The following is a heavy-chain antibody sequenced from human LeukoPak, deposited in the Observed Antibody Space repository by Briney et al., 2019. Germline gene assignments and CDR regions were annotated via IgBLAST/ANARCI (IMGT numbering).Heavy chain of an antibody. Sequence: GGSLRLSCAASGFTFSSYGMHWVRQAPGKGLQWVVFIRYDGSNKYYADSVKGRFTISRDNSKNTLYLQMNSLRAEDTAVYYCAREPSSNYDTGGRFYYYYYMDVWGKGTTVTVSS. CDR1: GFTFSSYG. CDR3: AREPSSNYDTGGRFYYYYYMDV. D-gene: IGHD4-11*01. J-gene: IGHJ6*03. V-gene: IGHV3-30*02. CDR2: IRYDGSNK.